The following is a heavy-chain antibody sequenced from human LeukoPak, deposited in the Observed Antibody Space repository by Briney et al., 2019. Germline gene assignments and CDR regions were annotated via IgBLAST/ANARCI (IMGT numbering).Heavy chain of an antibody. CDR2: IYDSGSA. CDR1: GVSINSHY. D-gene: IGHD3-3*01. V-gene: IGHV4-59*11. Sequence: SETLSLTCTVSGVSINSHYWSWIRQPPGKGLEWIGFIYDSGSANYRSSLESRVTMTLDTSKNQFSPKLNSVTAADTAVYYCARVLQNYYHLDVWGKGTTVTVSS. CDR3: ARVLQNYYHLDV. J-gene: IGHJ6*03.